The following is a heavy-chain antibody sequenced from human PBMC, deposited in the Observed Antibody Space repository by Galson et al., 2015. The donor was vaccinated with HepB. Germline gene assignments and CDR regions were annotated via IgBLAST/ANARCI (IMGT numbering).Heavy chain of an antibody. Sequence: WMGGIIPIFGTANYAQKFQGRVTITADKSTSTAYMELSSLRSEDTAVYYCARAGDDSSGYYYADFQHWGQGTLVTVSS. V-gene: IGHV1-69*06. CDR3: ARAGDDSSGYYYADFQH. CDR2: IIPIFGTA. J-gene: IGHJ1*01. D-gene: IGHD3-22*01.